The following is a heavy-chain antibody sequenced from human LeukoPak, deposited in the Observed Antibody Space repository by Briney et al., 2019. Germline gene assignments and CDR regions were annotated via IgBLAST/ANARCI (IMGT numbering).Heavy chain of an antibody. D-gene: IGHD4-4*01. CDR3: AKDWEGYSIFQAKHRESPFDY. CDR2: ISGSGGST. J-gene: IGHJ4*02. Sequence: GGSLRLSCAASGFTFSSYAMSWVRQAPGNGLEWVSAISGSGGSTYYVDSVKGRFTISRDNSKNTLYLQMNSLRAEDTAVYYCAKDWEGYSIFQAKHRESPFDYWGQGTLVTVSS. CDR1: GFTFSSYA. V-gene: IGHV3-23*01.